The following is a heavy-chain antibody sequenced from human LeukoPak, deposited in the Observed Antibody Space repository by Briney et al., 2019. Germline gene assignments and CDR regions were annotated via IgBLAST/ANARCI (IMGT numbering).Heavy chain of an antibody. V-gene: IGHV3-30*01. CDR2: ISYDGSNK. CDR1: GFTFSSYA. J-gene: IGHJ4*02. D-gene: IGHD2-15*01. Sequence: PGRFLRLSCAASGFTFSSYAMHWVRQAPGKGLEWVAVISYDGSNKYYADSVKGRFTISRDNSKNTLYLQMNSLRAEDTAVYYCARDARGVVVAAATVWGQGTLVTVSS. CDR3: ARDARGVVVAAATV.